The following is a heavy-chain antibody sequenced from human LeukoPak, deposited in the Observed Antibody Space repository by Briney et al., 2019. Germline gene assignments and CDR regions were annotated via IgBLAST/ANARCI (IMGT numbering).Heavy chain of an antibody. CDR3: VRGGTSGWDWYFDL. J-gene: IGHJ2*01. D-gene: IGHD6-19*01. Sequence: GGSLRLSCAASGFTFSSYWMSWVRQAPGKGLEWVANIKQDESEKYYVDSVKGRYTISRDNAKNSLHLQMNSLRAEDTAVYYCVRGGTSGWDWYFDLWGRGTLVTVSS. CDR2: IKQDESEK. CDR1: GFTFSSYW. V-gene: IGHV3-7*01.